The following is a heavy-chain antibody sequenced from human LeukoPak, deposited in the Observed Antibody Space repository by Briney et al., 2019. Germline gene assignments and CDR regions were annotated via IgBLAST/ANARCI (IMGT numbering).Heavy chain of an antibody. CDR2: MHYSRSS. CDR1: SGSISSTSYY. CDR3: ARERAVARIPFDY. D-gene: IGHD6-19*01. Sequence: PSETHSLTCTVSSGSISSTSYYWGWLRQPPGKGLEWMGIMHYSRSSSYNSSLQSRVTISVDTSKNQFSLRLSSVTAADTAMYYCARERAVARIPFDYWGQGTPVTVSS. J-gene: IGHJ4*02. V-gene: IGHV4-39*02.